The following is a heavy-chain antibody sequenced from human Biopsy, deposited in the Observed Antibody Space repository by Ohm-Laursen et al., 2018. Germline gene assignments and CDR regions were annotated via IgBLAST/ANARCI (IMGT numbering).Heavy chain of an antibody. D-gene: IGHD3-22*01. CDR3: ARFPLGAYDDSGSYRAVEHWYFDL. V-gene: IGHV1-69*06. CDR1: GGTFTNHA. Sequence: GSSVKVSCKASGGTFTNHAVSWVRQAPGQGLEWVGSSIPLFNTANYADKFQGRVTLTADKSTTTAYMELSSLRSEDTAIYYCARFPLGAYDDSGSYRAVEHWYFDLWGRGTLVTVSS. CDR2: SIPLFNTA. J-gene: IGHJ2*01.